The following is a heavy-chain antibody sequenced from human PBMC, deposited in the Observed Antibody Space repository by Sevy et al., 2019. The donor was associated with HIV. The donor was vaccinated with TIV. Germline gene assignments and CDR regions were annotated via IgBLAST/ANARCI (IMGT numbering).Heavy chain of an antibody. J-gene: IGHJ4*02. CDR2: IYYNGHI. CDR1: GGSITSRY. Sequence: SETLSLTCTVSGGSITSRYWNWIWLPPGKGLEWIANIYYNGHINYNPSLKSRVTLSLDTSKNQFSLRLSSVTAADTAMYYCAGENAWGRGYSWGQGTLVTVSS. D-gene: IGHD1-26*01. CDR3: AGENAWGRGYS. V-gene: IGHV4-59*08.